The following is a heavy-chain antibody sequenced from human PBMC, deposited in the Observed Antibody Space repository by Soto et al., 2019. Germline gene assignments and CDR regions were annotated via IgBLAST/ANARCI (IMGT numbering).Heavy chain of an antibody. CDR1: GGSISSSSYY. D-gene: IGHD2-15*01. CDR3: ARGYCSGGSCYRY. J-gene: IGHJ4*02. Sequence: SETLSLTCTVSGGSISSSSYYWGWIRQPPGKGLEWIGSIYSSGSTYYNPSLKSRVTISVDTSKNQFSLKLSSVTAADTAVYYCARGYCSGGSCYRYWGQGSQVTVSS. V-gene: IGHV4-39*01. CDR2: IYSSGST.